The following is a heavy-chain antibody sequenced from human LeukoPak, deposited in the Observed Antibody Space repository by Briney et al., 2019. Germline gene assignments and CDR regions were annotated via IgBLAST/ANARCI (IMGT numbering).Heavy chain of an antibody. V-gene: IGHV3-7*01. CDR1: GFTFSSYW. J-gene: IGHJ4*02. CDR2: IKQDGSEK. Sequence: GGSLRLSCAASGFTFSSYWMSWVRQAPGKGLEWVANIKQDGSEKYYVDSVKGRFTISRDNAKNSLYLQMNSLRAEDTAVYYCARPYVLRFLEWLPFDYWGQGTLVTISS. D-gene: IGHD3-3*01. CDR3: ARPYVLRFLEWLPFDY.